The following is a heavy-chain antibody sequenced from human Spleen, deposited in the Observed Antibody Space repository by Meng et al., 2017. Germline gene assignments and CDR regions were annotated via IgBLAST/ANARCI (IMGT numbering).Heavy chain of an antibody. CDR1: GFTPRSYG. V-gene: IGHV3-33*01. CDR3: ARDANHYLDY. Sequence: QVQLVESGGGVVQPGTSLILSCAASGFTPRSYGMHWVRQAPGKGLEWVAVIWYDGSNKYYGDFVKGRFTISRDYSKNMLYLQMNSLRAEDTAVYYCARDANHYLDYWGQGTLVTVSS. CDR2: IWYDGSNK. J-gene: IGHJ4*02.